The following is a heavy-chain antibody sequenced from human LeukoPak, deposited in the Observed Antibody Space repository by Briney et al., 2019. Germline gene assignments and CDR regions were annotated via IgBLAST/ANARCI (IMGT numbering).Heavy chain of an antibody. V-gene: IGHV1-69*13. J-gene: IGHJ6*03. CDR3: ARIVVVPAAPRPRYYMDV. CDR1: GGTFSNYT. CDR2: IIPIFGTA. Sequence: SVQVSCHASGGTFSNYTINWVRPAPGQGLEWMGGIIPIFGTANYAQKFQGRVTITADESTSTAYMELSSLRSEDTAVYYCARIVVVPAAPRPRYYMDVWGKGTTVTVSS. D-gene: IGHD2-2*01.